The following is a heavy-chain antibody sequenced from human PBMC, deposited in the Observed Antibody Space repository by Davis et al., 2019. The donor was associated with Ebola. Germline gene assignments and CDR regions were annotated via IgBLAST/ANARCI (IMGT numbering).Heavy chain of an antibody. CDR3: VRGGRTAGTLLDF. CDR2: ITWDGGTT. D-gene: IGHD6-13*01. J-gene: IGHJ4*02. CDR1: GCTFDDHT. V-gene: IGHV3-43*01. Sequence: GDSPISSCESSGCTFDDHTMHRVRQVPGKGLEWVSLITWDGGTTHYEDSLQGRFITSRDNNENALYLQINTLRIEDTALYHCVRGGRTAGTLLDFWGPGTQVTVSA.